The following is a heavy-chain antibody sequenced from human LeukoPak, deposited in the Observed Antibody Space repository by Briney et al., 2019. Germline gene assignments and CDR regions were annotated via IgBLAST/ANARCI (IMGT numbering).Heavy chain of an antibody. CDR1: GFTFSDYY. Sequence: PGGSLRLSCAASGFTFSDYYMSWIRQAPGKGLEWVSHISDDGGAIHYADSVKGRFTISRDNAENSLYLQMNSLRPEDTGLYYCARDLSATWYSLAFWGQGTLVTVSS. D-gene: IGHD2-15*01. J-gene: IGHJ4*02. CDR3: ARDLSATWYSLAF. V-gene: IGHV3-11*01. CDR2: ISDDGGAI.